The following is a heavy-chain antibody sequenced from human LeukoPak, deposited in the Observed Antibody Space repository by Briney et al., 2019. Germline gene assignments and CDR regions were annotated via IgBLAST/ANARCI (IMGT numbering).Heavy chain of an antibody. J-gene: IGHJ4*02. D-gene: IGHD3-3*01. V-gene: IGHV3-23*01. Sequence: PGGSLRLSCAASGFTFSSYAMSWVRQAPGKGLEWVSAISGSGGSTYCADSVKGRFTISRDNSKNTLYLQMNSLRAEDTAVYYCAKGVYYDFWSGSYYFDYWGQGTLVTVSP. CDR3: AKGVYYDFWSGSYYFDY. CDR2: ISGSGGST. CDR1: GFTFSSYA.